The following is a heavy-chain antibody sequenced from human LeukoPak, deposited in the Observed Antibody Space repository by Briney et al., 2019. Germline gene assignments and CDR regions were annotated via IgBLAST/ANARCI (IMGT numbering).Heavy chain of an antibody. D-gene: IGHD6-19*01. Sequence: WVRQPPGKGLEWIGSIYYSGSTYYNPSLKSRVTISVDTSKNQFSLKLSSVTAADTAVYYCARNWAVAYFDYWGQGTLVTVSS. V-gene: IGHV4-39*01. CDR2: IYYSGST. J-gene: IGHJ4*02. CDR3: ARNWAVAYFDY.